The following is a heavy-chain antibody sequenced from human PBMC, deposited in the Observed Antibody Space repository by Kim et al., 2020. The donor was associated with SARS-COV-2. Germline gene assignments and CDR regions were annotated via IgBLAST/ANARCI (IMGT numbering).Heavy chain of an antibody. CDR3: ARKYYDFWSGEFDY. Sequence: ADSLKGRFTISRDNAKNSLYLQMNGLRAEDTAVYYCARKYYDFWSGEFDYWGQGTLVTVSS. V-gene: IGHV3-21*01. D-gene: IGHD3-3*01. J-gene: IGHJ4*02.